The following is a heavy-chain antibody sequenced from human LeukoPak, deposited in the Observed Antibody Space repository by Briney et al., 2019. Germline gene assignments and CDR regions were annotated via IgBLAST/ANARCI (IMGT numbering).Heavy chain of an antibody. CDR3: ARHDYESTCSYWGYYFDY. D-gene: IGHD3-22*01. CDR2: IIYGGRT. CDR1: GASLSNVSDY. Sequence: PSETLSLTCIVSGASLSNVSDYWGWFRQSPGGGLEWIGSIIYGGRTYYNPSFKSRVTISVDTSRNQFLLKMTSVTPANPRVYYCARHDYESTCSYWGYYFDYWGQGTLVTVSS. V-gene: IGHV4-39*01. J-gene: IGHJ4*02.